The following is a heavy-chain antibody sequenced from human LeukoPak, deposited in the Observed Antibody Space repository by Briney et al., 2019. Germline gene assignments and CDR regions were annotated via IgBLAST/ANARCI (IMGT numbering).Heavy chain of an antibody. CDR3: VRGTYFYDSSGLKFDY. V-gene: IGHV4-4*07. CDR1: GGSISSYY. Sequence: SETLSLTCTVSGGSISSYYWSWIRQPAGKGLEWIVRIYTSGSTNYNPSLKSRVTMSVDTSKNQFSLKLSSVTAADTAVYYCVRGTYFYDSSGLKFDYWGQGTLVTVSS. CDR2: IYTSGST. J-gene: IGHJ4*02. D-gene: IGHD3-22*01.